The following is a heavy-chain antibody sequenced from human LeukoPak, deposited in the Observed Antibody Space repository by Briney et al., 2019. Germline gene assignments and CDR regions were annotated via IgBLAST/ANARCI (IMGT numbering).Heavy chain of an antibody. D-gene: IGHD6-19*01. Sequence: PSETLSLTCTDSGASISSYYWNWIRQTPSNGLEWIASIYNGGNINYNPSLKSRVTISMDTSKSHFSLSLSSVTAADTAVYFCARASDIAVTGFDCWGQGLLVTVSA. CDR2: IYNGGNI. CDR3: ARASDIAVTGFDC. V-gene: IGHV4-59*01. CDR1: GASISSYY. J-gene: IGHJ4*02.